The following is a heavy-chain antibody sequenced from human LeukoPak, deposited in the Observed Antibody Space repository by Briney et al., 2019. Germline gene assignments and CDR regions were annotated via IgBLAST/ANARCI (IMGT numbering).Heavy chain of an antibody. D-gene: IGHD3-16*01. J-gene: IGHJ6*03. V-gene: IGHV4-59*01. CDR3: ARETSQKGAHYMDV. CDR2: IYYSGYT. CDR1: GGSISSYY. Sequence: SETLSLTCTVSGGSISSYYWSWIRQPPGKGLKWSGNIYYSGYTTYSPSLRSRVTISVDTSKNQFSLKLSSVTAADTAVYYCARETSQKGAHYMDVWGKGTTITISS.